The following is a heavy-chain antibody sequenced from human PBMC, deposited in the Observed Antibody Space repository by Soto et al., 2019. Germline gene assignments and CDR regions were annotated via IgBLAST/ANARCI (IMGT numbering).Heavy chain of an antibody. Sequence: SETLSLTCAVSGGSISSGGYSWTWIRQPPGKGLEWIGYIYDSGTTYYNPSLKSRVTISVDRSKNQFSLKLSSVTAADTALYYCATQGFGVLHGLLDVWGQGTTVTVSS. V-gene: IGHV4-30-2*01. CDR3: ATQGFGVLHGLLDV. CDR2: IYDSGTT. D-gene: IGHD3-10*01. CDR1: GGSISSGGYS. J-gene: IGHJ6*02.